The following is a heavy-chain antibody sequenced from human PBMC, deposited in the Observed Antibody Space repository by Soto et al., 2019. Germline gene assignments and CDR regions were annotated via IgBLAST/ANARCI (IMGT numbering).Heavy chain of an antibody. V-gene: IGHV4-34*01. Sequence: SETLSLTCAVYGGSFIGYYCILIRHPPVKGREWIVEINHSGSTNYNPSLKSRVTISVDTSKNQFSLKLGSVTAADTAVYYCARGGYYPPRVGDFDYWGQGTLVTVSS. CDR2: INHSGST. CDR1: GGSFIGYY. J-gene: IGHJ4*02. CDR3: ARGGYYPPRVGDFDY. D-gene: IGHD3-3*01.